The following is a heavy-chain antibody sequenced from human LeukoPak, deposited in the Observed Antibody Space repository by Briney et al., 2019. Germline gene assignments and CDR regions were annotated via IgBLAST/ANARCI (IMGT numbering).Heavy chain of an antibody. Sequence: SVKVSCNASGGTFSSYAISWVRQAPGQGLEWMGRIIPILGIANYAQKFQGRVTITADKSTSTAYMELSSLRSEDTAVYYCARLGAVAGTLVYGMDVWGQGTTVTVSS. CDR1: GGTFSSYA. J-gene: IGHJ6*02. V-gene: IGHV1-69*04. CDR3: ARLGAVAGTLVYGMDV. CDR2: IIPILGIA. D-gene: IGHD6-19*01.